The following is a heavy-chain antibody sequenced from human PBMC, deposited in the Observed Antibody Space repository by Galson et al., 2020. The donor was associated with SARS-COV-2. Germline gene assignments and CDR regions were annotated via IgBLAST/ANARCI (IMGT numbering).Heavy chain of an antibody. Sequence: QLGESLKISCEASGFTFSNSWMGWVRQAPGMGLEWLAIIKEDGSEKYYVDSVKGRFTISRDNTKKSLYLQMNSLRAEDTAVYYCATTGGAPWGQGTLVTVSS. CDR2: IKEDGSEK. D-gene: IGHD3-10*01. J-gene: IGHJ5*02. CDR1: GFTFSNSW. V-gene: IGHV3-7*01. CDR3: ATTGGAP.